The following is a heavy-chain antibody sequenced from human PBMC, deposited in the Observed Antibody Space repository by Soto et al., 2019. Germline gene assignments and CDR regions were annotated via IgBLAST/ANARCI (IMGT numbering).Heavy chain of an antibody. CDR1: GYTFTSYA. Sequence: QVQLVQSGAEEKKPGASVKVSCKASGYTFTSYAMHGVRQAPGQRLEWMGWINAGNGNTKSSQKFQGRVTITRDTSASTANMELSSLRSEDTAVYYCERSIGVVTALDYWGQGTLVTVSS. D-gene: IGHD2-21*02. CDR2: INAGNGNT. CDR3: ERSIGVVTALDY. J-gene: IGHJ4*02. V-gene: IGHV1-3*05.